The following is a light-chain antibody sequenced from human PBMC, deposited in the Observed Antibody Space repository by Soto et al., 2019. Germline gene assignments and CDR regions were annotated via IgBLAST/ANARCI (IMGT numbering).Light chain of an antibody. V-gene: IGKV2-28*01. CDR3: MQALQTPLT. CDR2: LGS. CDR1: QSLLHSNVYNY. J-gene: IGKJ4*01. Sequence: DIVMTQSPLSLPVTPGEPASISCRSSQSLLHSNVYNYLYCYLQKPWQSPQLLIYLGSNRASGVPDRFSGSGSGTDFTLKISRVEAEDVGVYYCMQALQTPLTFGGGTKVEIK.